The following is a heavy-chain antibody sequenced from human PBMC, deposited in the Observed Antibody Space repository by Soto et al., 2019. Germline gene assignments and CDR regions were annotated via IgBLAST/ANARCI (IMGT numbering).Heavy chain of an antibody. Sequence: EVQLVESGGGLVQPGGSLRLSCAASGFTFSSYWMSWVRQAPGKGLEWVANIKQDGSEKYYVDSVKGRFTISRDNAKNSLYLQMNSLRAEDTAVYYCARVSSSWLNYYFDYWGQGTLVTVSS. CDR1: GFTFSSYW. J-gene: IGHJ4*02. CDR3: ARVSSSWLNYYFDY. D-gene: IGHD6-13*01. V-gene: IGHV3-7*01. CDR2: IKQDGSEK.